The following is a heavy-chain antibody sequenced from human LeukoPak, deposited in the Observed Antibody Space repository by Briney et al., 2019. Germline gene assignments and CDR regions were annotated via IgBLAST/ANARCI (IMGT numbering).Heavy chain of an antibody. CDR1: GFTFSNYG. V-gene: IGHV3-30*02. Sequence: GGSLRLSCSASGFTFSNYGMHWVRQAPGKGLEWVAFIRYDGSNKYYADSVKGRFTISRDNSKSTLYLQMNSLRAEDTAVYYCAKSSRGYEDLDYWGQGTLVTVSS. D-gene: IGHD5-12*01. CDR3: AKSSRGYEDLDY. CDR2: IRYDGSNK. J-gene: IGHJ4*02.